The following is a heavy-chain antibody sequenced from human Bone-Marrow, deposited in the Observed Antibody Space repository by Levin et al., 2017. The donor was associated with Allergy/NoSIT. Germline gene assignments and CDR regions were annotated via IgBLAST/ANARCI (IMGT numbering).Heavy chain of an antibody. D-gene: IGHD3-16*01. CDR1: GGSISSDGYS. V-gene: IGHV4-30-2*01. CDR2: IYHSGST. J-gene: IGHJ5*02. Sequence: SETLSLTCAVSGGSISSDGYSWSWIRQPPGTGLEWIGYIYHSGSTNYNPSLKSRVTFSVDRARNQFSLKLTSVTAADTAVYYCARGPTIAGGWFDPWGQGTLVTVSS. CDR3: ARGPTIAGGWFDP.